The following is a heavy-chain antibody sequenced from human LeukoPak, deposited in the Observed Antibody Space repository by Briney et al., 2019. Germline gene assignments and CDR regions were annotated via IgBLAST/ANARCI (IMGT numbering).Heavy chain of an antibody. CDR2: LNPNSGGP. J-gene: IGHJ4*02. CDR3: ARGLRGYSYGLGY. V-gene: IGHV1-2*02. D-gene: IGHD5-18*01. Sequence: ASVKVSCKASGYTFTGYYIHWVRQAPGQGLEWMGWLNPNSGGPKFAQKFQGRVTMTRDTSISTAYMELSSLRSEDTAVYYCARGLRGYSYGLGYWGQGTLVTVSS. CDR1: GYTFTGYY.